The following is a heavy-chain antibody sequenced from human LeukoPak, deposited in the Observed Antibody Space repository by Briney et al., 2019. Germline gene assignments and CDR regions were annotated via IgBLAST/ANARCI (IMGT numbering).Heavy chain of an antibody. CDR2: ISGSGANT. CDR3: AKDREEVSYYYYYMDV. Sequence: GGSLRLSCAASGFIFSSYVMRWVRQAPGKGLQWVSSISGSGANTYYADSVKGRFTISRDNSNNTLYLQMNSLRAEDTAVYYCAKDREEVSYYYYYMDVWGKGTTVTVSS. J-gene: IGHJ6*03. CDR1: GFIFSSYV. V-gene: IGHV3-23*01.